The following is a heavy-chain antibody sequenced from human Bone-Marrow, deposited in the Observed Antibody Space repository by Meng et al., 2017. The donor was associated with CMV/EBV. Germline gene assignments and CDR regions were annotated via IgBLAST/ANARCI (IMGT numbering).Heavy chain of an antibody. CDR3: ARGVAVADYYYGMDV. J-gene: IGHJ6*02. D-gene: IGHD6-19*01. V-gene: IGHV1-69*05. CDR1: GGTFSSYA. Sequence: SVKVSCKASGGTFSSYAISRVRQAPGQGLEWMGGIIPIFGTANYAQKFQGRVTITTDESTSTAYMELSSLRSEDTAVYYCARGVAVADYYYGMDVWGQGTTVTVSS. CDR2: IIPIFGTA.